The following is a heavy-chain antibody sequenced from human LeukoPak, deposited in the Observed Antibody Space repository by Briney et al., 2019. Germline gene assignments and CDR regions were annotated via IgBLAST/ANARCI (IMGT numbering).Heavy chain of an antibody. CDR2: INPSGGST. CDR1: GYTFTSYY. CDR3: ARSRRITIFGVVRRSGNWFDP. V-gene: IGHV1-46*03. J-gene: IGHJ5*02. D-gene: IGHD3-3*01. Sequence: ASVKVSCKASGYTFTSYYMHWVRQAPGQGLEWMGIINPSGGSTSYAQKFQGRVTMTRDTSTSTVYMELSSPRSEDTAVYYCARSRRITIFGVVRRSGNWFDPWGQGTLVTVSS.